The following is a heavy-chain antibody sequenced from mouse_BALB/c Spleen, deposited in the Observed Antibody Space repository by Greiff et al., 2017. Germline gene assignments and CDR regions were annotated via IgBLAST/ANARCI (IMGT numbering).Heavy chain of an antibody. V-gene: IGHV5-9-4*01. D-gene: IGHD1-1*01. CDR1: GFTFSSYA. J-gene: IGHJ4*01. CDR3: ASYGSLYAMDY. CDR2: ISSGGSYT. Sequence: EVQGVESGGGLVKPGGSLKLSCAASGFTFSSYAMSWVRQSPEKRLEWVAEISSGGSYTYYPDTVTGRFTISRDNAKNTLYLEMSSLRSEDTAMYYCASYGSLYAMDYWGQGTSVTVSS.